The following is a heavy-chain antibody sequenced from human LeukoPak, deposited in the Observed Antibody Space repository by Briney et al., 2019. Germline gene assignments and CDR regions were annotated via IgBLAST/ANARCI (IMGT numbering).Heavy chain of an antibody. CDR1: GYTFTSYG. V-gene: IGHV1-18*01. CDR2: ISAYNGNT. CDR3: ARASAALEYYFDY. J-gene: IGHJ4*02. Sequence: GASVKVSCKASGYTFTSYGISWVRQAPGQGLEWMGWISAYNGNTNYAQKLQGRVTMTTDTSTSTACMELRSLRSDDTAVYYCARASAALEYYFDYWGQGTLVTVSS.